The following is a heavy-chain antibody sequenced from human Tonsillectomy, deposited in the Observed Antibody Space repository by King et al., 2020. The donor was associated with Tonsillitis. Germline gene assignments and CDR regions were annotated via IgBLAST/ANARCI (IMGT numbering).Heavy chain of an antibody. CDR3: AKVVSTAMVYYFDY. D-gene: IGHD5-18*01. CDR1: GFSFSSSA. J-gene: IGHJ4*02. V-gene: IGHV3-23*04. Sequence: VQLVESGGGLVQPGGSLRLSCAASGFSFSSSAMAWVRQAPGKGLEWVSGISGSGGSTYYADSVKGRFTISRDNSKNTLYRQMNILGVEDTALYYCAKVVSTAMVYYFDYWGQGTLVTVSS. CDR2: ISGSGGST.